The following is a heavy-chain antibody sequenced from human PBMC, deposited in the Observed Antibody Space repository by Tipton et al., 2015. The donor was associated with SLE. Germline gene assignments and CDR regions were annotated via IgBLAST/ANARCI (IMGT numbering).Heavy chain of an antibody. CDR1: GGSISSSSYY. CDR3: ARHSRGRGGATPFDY. Sequence: TLSLTCTVSGGSISSSSYYWGWIRQPPGKGLEWIGSIYHSGSTNYNPSLKSRVTISVDTSKNQFSLKLSSVTAADTAVYYCARHSRGRGGATPFDYWGQGTLVTVSS. J-gene: IGHJ4*02. V-gene: IGHV4-39*01. D-gene: IGHD1-26*01. CDR2: IYHSGST.